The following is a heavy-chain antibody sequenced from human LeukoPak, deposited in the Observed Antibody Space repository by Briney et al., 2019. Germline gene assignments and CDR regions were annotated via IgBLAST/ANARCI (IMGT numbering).Heavy chain of an antibody. Sequence: GGSLRLSCAASGFTFSSYAMSWVRQAPGKGLEWVSAISGSGGSTYYADSVKGRSIISRDNSKNTLYLQMNSLRAEDTAVYYCAKALRLHQGYFDYWGQGTLVTVSS. CDR2: ISGSGGST. V-gene: IGHV3-23*01. J-gene: IGHJ4*02. CDR1: GFTFSSYA. D-gene: IGHD4-4*01. CDR3: AKALRLHQGYFDY.